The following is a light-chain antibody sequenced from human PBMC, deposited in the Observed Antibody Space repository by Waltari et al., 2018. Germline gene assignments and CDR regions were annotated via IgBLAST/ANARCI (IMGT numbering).Light chain of an antibody. V-gene: IGLV3-1*01. J-gene: IGLJ1*01. CDR2: RDD. CDR1: TLGSTY. CDR3: QAWDSSAFV. Sequence: SYEVTKPPSLSVSPRQRATLTCPGATLGSTYVSWYQQKAGQSPVLVIYRDDKRPSGIPERFSGSNSGNTATLTISGTQPMDEADYYCQAWDSSAFVFGAGTKVTVL.